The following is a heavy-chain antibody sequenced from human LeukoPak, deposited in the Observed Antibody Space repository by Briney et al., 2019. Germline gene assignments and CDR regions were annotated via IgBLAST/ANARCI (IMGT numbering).Heavy chain of an antibody. Sequence: PEGSLRLSCAASGFTFSSYGMHWVRQAPGKGLEWVAFIRYDGSNKYYADSVKGRFTISRDNSKNTLYLQMNSLRAEDTAVYYCAKRYCSGGSCHPYYYYMDVWGKGTTVTVSS. J-gene: IGHJ6*03. D-gene: IGHD2-15*01. CDR2: IRYDGSNK. CDR1: GFTFSSYG. V-gene: IGHV3-30*02. CDR3: AKRYCSGGSCHPYYYYMDV.